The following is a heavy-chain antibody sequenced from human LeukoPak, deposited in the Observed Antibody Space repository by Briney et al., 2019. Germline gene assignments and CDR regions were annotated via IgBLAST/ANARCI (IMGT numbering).Heavy chain of an antibody. CDR1: GYTFTSYG. V-gene: IGHV1-18*01. D-gene: IGHD6-19*01. Sequence: ASVKVSCKASGYTFTSYGISWVRQAPGQGLEWMGWISAYNGKTNYAQKLQGRVTMTTDTSTSTAYMELRSLRSDDTAVYYCARDRTREQWLLAGNYYYYYGMDVWGQGTTVTVSS. CDR2: ISAYNGKT. J-gene: IGHJ6*02. CDR3: ARDRTREQWLLAGNYYYYYGMDV.